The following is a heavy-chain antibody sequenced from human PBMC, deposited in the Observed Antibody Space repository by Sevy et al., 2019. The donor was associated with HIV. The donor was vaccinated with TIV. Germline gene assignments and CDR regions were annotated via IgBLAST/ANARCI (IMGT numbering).Heavy chain of an antibody. CDR1: GFTFSSYA. D-gene: IGHD1-1*01. V-gene: IGHV3-23*01. J-gene: IGHJ2*01. CDR3: AKLQARQSPGERLGWYFDL. CDR2: ISGSGGST. Sequence: GGSLRLSCAASGFTFSSYAMSWVRQAPGKGLEWVSAISGSGGSTYYADSVKGRFTISRDNSKNTLYLQMNSLRAEDTAVYYCAKLQARQSPGERLGWYFDLWGRGTLVTVSS.